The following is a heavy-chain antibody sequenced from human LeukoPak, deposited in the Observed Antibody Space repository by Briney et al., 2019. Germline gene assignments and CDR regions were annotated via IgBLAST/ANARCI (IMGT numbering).Heavy chain of an antibody. CDR1: RYTLTGYY. V-gene: IGHV1-2*02. D-gene: IGHD6-6*01. J-gene: IGHJ3*02. CDR2: INPNSGGT. Sequence: ASVKVSCKASRYTLTGYYMHWVRQAPGQGLEWMGWINPNSGGTNYAQTFQGRVTMTRDTAISTAYMELSRLRSDDTAVYYCARIPRQQLGPAFDIWGQGTMVTVSS. CDR3: ARIPRQQLGPAFDI.